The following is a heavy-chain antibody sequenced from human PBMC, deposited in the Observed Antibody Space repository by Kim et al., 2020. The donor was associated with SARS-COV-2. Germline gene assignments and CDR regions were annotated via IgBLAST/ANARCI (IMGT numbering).Heavy chain of an antibody. CDR3: AKWLGSGRWYYNFYGMDV. CDR1: GLTSSTYA. Sequence: GGSLRLSCAAPGLTSSTYAMSWVRQAPGKGLEWVSGISGSGSSTNYADSVKGRFTISRDTSKNTLYLQMNSLRAEDTVKYYCAKWLGSGRWYYNFYGMDVWGQGTTVTVSS. D-gene: IGHD3-10*01. V-gene: IGHV3-23*01. CDR2: ISGSGSST. J-gene: IGHJ6*02.